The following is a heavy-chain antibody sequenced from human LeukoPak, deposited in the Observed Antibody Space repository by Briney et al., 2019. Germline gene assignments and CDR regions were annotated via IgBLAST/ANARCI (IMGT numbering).Heavy chain of an antibody. D-gene: IGHD4-17*01. Sequence: SVKVSCKASGGTFSSYAISWVRQAPGQRLEWMGGIIPIFGTANHAQKFQGRVTITTDESTSTAYMERSSLRSEDTAVYYCAGEGVYGDYGSFDYWGQGTLVTVSS. CDR2: IIPIFGTA. CDR1: GGTFSSYA. V-gene: IGHV1-69*05. CDR3: AGEGVYGDYGSFDY. J-gene: IGHJ4*02.